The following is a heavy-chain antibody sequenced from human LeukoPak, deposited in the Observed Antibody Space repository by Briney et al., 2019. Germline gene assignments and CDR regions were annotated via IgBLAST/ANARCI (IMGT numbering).Heavy chain of an antibody. J-gene: IGHJ5*02. D-gene: IGHD1/OR15-1a*01. CDR2: IYTGGST. Sequence: GALRLSCAASEFTVSTNYMSWVRQAPGKGLEWVSIIYTGGSTYYADSVKGRFTISRDNSKNTLYLQMNSLRAEDTAVYYCARETTSGWFDPWGQGTLVTVSS. V-gene: IGHV3-53*01. CDR3: ARETTSGWFDP. CDR1: EFTVSTNY.